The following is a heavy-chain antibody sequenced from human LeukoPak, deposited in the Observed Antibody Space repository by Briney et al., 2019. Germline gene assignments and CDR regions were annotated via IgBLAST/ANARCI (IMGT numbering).Heavy chain of an antibody. V-gene: IGHV4-61*02. D-gene: IGHD3-22*01. CDR1: GDSISSADYY. CDR2: IYTSGRT. J-gene: IGHJ4*02. CDR3: ARESDLSHYDRTDY. Sequence: SQTLSLTCTVSGDSISSADYYWSWIRQPAGKGLEWIGRIYTSGRTNYNPTLKSRVTISADTSKNQFFLKLSSVTAADTAVYYCARESDLSHYDRTDYWGQGTLVTVSS.